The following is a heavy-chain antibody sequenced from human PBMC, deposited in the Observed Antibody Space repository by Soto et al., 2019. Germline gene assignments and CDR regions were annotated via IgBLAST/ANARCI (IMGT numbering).Heavy chain of an antibody. CDR1: GVSITSYF. J-gene: IGHJ4*02. CDR2: ISFSGAT. CDR3: ARDRRDGYKRYFDY. Sequence: SETLSLTCTVSGVSITSYFWSWIRQTPGKGLDWIGSISFSGATYSNPSLKGRAALSVDTSENHLSLTLNSVTSADTAVYFCARDRRDGYKRYFDYWGQGTLVTVSS. D-gene: IGHD5-12*01. V-gene: IGHV4-59*01.